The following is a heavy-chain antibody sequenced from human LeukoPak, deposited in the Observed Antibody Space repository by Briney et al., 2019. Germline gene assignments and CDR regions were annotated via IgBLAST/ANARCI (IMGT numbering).Heavy chain of an antibody. V-gene: IGHV3-21*01. CDR3: AELGITMIGGV. CDR2: ISSSSIYI. J-gene: IGHJ6*04. CDR1: GFTFSSYS. D-gene: IGHD3-10*02. Sequence: GGSLRLSCAASGFTFSSYSMNWVRQAPGKGLEWVSSISSSSIYIYYADSVKGRFTISRDNAKNSLYLQMNSLRAEDTAVYYCAELGITMIGGVWGKGTTVTISS.